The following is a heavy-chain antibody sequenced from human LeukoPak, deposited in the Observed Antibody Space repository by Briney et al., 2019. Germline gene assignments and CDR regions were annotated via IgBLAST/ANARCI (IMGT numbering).Heavy chain of an antibody. CDR1: GFTFSNYW. CDR2: IKEDGSEK. CDR3: ARDSGDYYFDY. D-gene: IGHD4-17*01. Sequence: GGSLRLSCEASGFTFSNYWMSWVRQTPGKGLEWVANIKEDGSEKNYVDSVKGRFTLSRDNSKNTLYLQMNSLRAEDTAVYYCARDSGDYYFDYWGQGTLVTVSS. V-gene: IGHV3-7*01. J-gene: IGHJ4*02.